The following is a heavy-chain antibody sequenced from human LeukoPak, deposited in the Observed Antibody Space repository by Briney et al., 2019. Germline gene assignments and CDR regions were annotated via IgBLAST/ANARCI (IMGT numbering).Heavy chain of an antibody. J-gene: IGHJ4*02. D-gene: IGHD5-24*01. CDR2: ISGSGGST. CDR1: GFTLSNFA. V-gene: IGHV3-23*01. CDR3: AKVIREVDMSHDY. Sequence: PGGSLRLSCAASGFTLSNFAMTWVRQPPGKGLEWVSAISGSGGSTYYADSVKGRFTISRDNSKNTLYLQMNSLRAEDTAVYYCAKVIREVDMSHDYWGQGALVTVSS.